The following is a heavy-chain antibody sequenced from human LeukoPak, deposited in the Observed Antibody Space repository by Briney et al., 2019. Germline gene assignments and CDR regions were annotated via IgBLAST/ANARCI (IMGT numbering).Heavy chain of an antibody. CDR3: AREDIYDYVWGSYRLH. J-gene: IGHJ4*02. CDR2: IYTSGST. V-gene: IGHV4-61*02. Sequence: SQTLSLTCTVSGGSISSGSYYWSWIRQPPGKGLEWLGRIYTSGSTNYNPSLKGRVTISVDTSKNQFSLKLSSVTAADTAVYYCAREDIYDYVWGSYRLHWGQGTLVTVSS. CDR1: GGSISSGSYY. D-gene: IGHD3-16*02.